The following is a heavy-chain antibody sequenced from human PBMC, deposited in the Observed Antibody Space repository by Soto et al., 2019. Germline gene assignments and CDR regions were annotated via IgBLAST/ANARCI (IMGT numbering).Heavy chain of an antibody. CDR3: AKEFGEGSSFDNYYYYGMDV. CDR2: ISYDGSNK. V-gene: IGHV3-30*18. D-gene: IGHD6-6*01. CDR1: GFTVSGYG. Sequence: RLSCASCGFTVSGYGMHMERKAPGKGLEWVAVISYDGSNKYYADSVKGRFTISRDNSKNTLYLQMNSLRAEDTAVYYCAKEFGEGSSFDNYYYYGMDVWGQGTTVTVSS. J-gene: IGHJ6*02.